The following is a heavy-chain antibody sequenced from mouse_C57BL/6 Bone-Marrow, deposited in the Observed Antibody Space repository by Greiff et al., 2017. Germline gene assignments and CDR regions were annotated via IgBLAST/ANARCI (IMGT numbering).Heavy chain of an antibody. CDR3: TRPSCDYVGTWFAY. V-gene: IGHV1-15*01. CDR1: GYTFTDYE. Sequence: QVQLKQSGAELVRPGASVTMSCKASGYTFTDYEMHWVKQTPVHGLEWIGALDPETGGTAYNQKFKGKAILTADKSSSSAYMELRSLTFEASAFYYCTRPSCDYVGTWFAYWGQGTLVTVSA. J-gene: IGHJ3*01. D-gene: IGHD2-4*01. CDR2: LDPETGGT.